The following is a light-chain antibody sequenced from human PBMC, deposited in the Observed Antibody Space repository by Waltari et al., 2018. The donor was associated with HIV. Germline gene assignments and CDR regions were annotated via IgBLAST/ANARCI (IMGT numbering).Light chain of an antibody. J-gene: IGLJ3*02. CDR2: RNY. CDR1: TSNIETEA. V-gene: IGLV1-47*01. Sequence: SGTPGQTVTISCSGSTSNIETEALYWYQQLPGTAPKLLIYRNYKRPSGVSDRFSCSKSGASASLVISGLRSEDEAHYYCVSYDSRLDERLFGGGTKLTVL. CDR3: VSYDSRLDERL.